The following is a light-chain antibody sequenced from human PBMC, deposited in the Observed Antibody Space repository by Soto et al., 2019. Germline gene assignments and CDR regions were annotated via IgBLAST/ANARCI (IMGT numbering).Light chain of an antibody. J-gene: IGLJ1*01. Sequence: QSVLTQPASVSGSPGQSITISCTGTSSDIGGFYYVSWYQHHPGKDPKLMIYQVSNRPSGVSNRFSGSKSGNTASLTISGLQAEDEADYFCASLTTTSFVFGTGTKVTVL. V-gene: IGLV2-14*01. CDR1: SSDIGGFYY. CDR3: ASLTTTSFV. CDR2: QVS.